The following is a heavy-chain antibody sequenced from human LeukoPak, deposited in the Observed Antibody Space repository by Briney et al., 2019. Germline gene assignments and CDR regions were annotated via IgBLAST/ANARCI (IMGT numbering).Heavy chain of an antibody. J-gene: IGHJ4*02. D-gene: IGHD3-22*01. CDR2: INPNSGGT. CDR1: GYTFTGYY. V-gene: IGHV1-2*02. CDR3: ARGAYDSSGLLDY. Sequence: ASVKVSFKASGYTFTGYYMHWVRQAPGQGLEWMGWINPNSGGTNYAQKFQGRVTMTRDTSISTAYMELSRLRSDDTAVYYCARGAYDSSGLLDYWGQGTLVTVSS.